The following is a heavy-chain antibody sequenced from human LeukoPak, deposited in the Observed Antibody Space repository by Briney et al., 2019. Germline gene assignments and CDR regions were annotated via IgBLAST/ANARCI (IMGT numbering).Heavy chain of an antibody. Sequence: SETLSLTCTVSGGSISSYYWSWIRQPPGKGLEWIGYIYYSGSTNYNPSLKSRVTISVDTSKNQFSLKLSSVSAADTAVYYCAREKYYDILTGPSLNWFDPWGQGTLVTVSS. V-gene: IGHV4-59*01. CDR3: AREKYYDILTGPSLNWFDP. D-gene: IGHD3-9*01. CDR1: GGSISSYY. J-gene: IGHJ5*02. CDR2: IYYSGST.